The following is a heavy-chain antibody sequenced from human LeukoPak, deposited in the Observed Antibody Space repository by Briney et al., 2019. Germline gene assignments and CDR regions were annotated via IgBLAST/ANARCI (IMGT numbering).Heavy chain of an antibody. CDR3: ATHELKDALDI. V-gene: IGHV3-48*01. CDR1: GFTFSSYS. J-gene: IGHJ3*02. D-gene: IGHD3-10*01. Sequence: GGSLRLSCAASGFTFSSYSMNWVRQAPGKGLEWVSYISGSSSTIYYADSVKGRFTISRDNAKNSLYLQMNSLRAEDTAVYYCATHELKDALDIWGQGTMVTVSS. CDR2: ISGSSSTI.